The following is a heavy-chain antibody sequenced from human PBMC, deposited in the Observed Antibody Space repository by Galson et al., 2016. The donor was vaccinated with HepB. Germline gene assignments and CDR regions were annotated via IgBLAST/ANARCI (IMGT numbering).Heavy chain of an antibody. CDR1: GFTFSNYA. D-gene: IGHD6-19*01. CDR3: ARDQLGGWYEEY. CDR2: ISGSGANF. Sequence: LRLSCAASGFTFSNYAMSWVRQAPGKGLEWVSSISGSGANFYYADSVQGRFSISRDSATSTLYLQMNSLKVEDTAIYYCARDQLGGWYEEYWGQGTLVTVSS. V-gene: IGHV3-23*01. J-gene: IGHJ4*02.